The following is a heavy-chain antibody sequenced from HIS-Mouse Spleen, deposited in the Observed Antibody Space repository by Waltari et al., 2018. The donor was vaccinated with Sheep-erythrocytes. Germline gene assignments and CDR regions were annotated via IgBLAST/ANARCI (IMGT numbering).Heavy chain of an antibody. D-gene: IGHD7-27*01. V-gene: IGHV4-30-4*01. CDR3: ARALANWGSSFDY. Sequence: QVQLQESGPGLVKPSQTLSLTCTVSGGSISSGDYYWSWIRQPPGKGLEWIGYIYYSGSTYSNPSLKSRVTISVETSKNQFSLKLSSVTAADTAVYYCARALANWGSSFDYWGQGTLVTVSS. J-gene: IGHJ4*02. CDR1: GGSISSGDYY. CDR2: IYYSGST.